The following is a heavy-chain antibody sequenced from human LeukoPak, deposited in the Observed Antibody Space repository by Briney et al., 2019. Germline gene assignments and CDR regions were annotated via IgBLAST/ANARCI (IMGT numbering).Heavy chain of an antibody. CDR1: VFTLSRYW. V-gene: IGHV3-7*04. CDR2: IKQDGSEK. J-gene: IGHJ4*02. D-gene: IGHD3-16*01. Sequence: GGSLRLSCAASVFTLSRYWMSWVRQAPGKGLEWVANIKQDGSEKYVDSVKGRFTISRDNAKNSVYLQMNSLRAEDTAVYYCARWGPDYWGQGTLVTVSS. CDR3: ARWGPDY.